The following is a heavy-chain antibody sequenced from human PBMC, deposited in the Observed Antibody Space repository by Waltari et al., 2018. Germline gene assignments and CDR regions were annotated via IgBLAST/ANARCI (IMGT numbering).Heavy chain of an antibody. J-gene: IGHJ4*02. D-gene: IGHD4-17*01. CDR1: GGTFSSYA. CDR2: IIPILGIT. Sequence: QVQLVQSGAEVKKPGSSVKVSCKASGGTFSSYAISWVRQAPGQGLEWMGGIIPILGITNYAQKLQGRVTMTTDTSTSTAYMELRSLRSDDTAVYYCARGAPTTVTTLDYWGQGTLVTVSS. V-gene: IGHV1-69*04. CDR3: ARGAPTTVTTLDY.